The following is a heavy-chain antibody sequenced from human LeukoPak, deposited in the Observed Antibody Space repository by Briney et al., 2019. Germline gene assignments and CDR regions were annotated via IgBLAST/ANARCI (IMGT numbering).Heavy chain of an antibody. CDR1: GGSISSYY. V-gene: IGHV4-59*08. D-gene: IGHD2-15*01. J-gene: IGHJ4*02. CDR2: IYYSGST. Sequence: SETLSLTCTVSGGSISSYYWSWIRQPPGKGLEWIGYIYYSGSTKYNPSLKSRVTISVDTSKNQFSLKLSSVTAADTAVFYCARMYCSGGSCYLDYWGQGTLATVSS. CDR3: ARMYCSGGSCYLDY.